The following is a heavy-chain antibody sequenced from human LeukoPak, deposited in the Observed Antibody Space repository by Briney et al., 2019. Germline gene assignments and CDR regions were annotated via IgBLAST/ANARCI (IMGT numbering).Heavy chain of an antibody. Sequence: GGSLRLSCAASGFTFSDYYMSWIRQAPGKGLEWVSYISGSGSAMSYADSVKGRFTISRDNAKNSLFLQMNSLRTEDTALYYCAKEDPTSSYYFDYWGQGTLVTVSS. CDR1: GFTFSDYY. V-gene: IGHV3-11*01. D-gene: IGHD2-2*01. J-gene: IGHJ4*02. CDR2: ISGSGSAM. CDR3: AKEDPTSSYYFDY.